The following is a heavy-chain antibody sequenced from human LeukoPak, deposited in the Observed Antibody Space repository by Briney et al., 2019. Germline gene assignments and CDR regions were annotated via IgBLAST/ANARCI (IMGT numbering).Heavy chain of an antibody. CDR3: ARCRYSSGWYRSYFDY. Sequence: SETLSLTCAVYGGSFSGYYWSWIRQPPGKGLEWIGEINHSGSTNYNPSLKSRVTISVYTSKNQCSLTLSSVTAADTAVYYCARCRYSSGWYRSYFDYWGQGTLVTVSS. CDR1: GGSFSGYY. V-gene: IGHV4-34*01. D-gene: IGHD6-19*01. CDR2: INHSGST. J-gene: IGHJ4*02.